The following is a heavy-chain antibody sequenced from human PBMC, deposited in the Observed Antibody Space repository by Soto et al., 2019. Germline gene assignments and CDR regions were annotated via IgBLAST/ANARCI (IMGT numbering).Heavy chain of an antibody. CDR3: TTDIEWLVSYYYYGMDV. D-gene: IGHD6-19*01. CDR2: IKSKTDSRTT. Sequence: GGSLRLSCAASGFTFSNAWMSWVRQAPGKGLEWVGRIKSKTDSRTTDYDATVKGRYNISREESKNTLYLQMNSLNSEYTAVYFFTTDIEWLVSYYYYGMDVWGQGTTVTVSS. CDR1: GFTFSNAW. J-gene: IGHJ6*02. V-gene: IGHV3-15*01.